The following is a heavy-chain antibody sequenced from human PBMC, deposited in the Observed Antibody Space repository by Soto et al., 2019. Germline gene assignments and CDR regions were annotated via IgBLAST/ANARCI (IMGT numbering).Heavy chain of an antibody. V-gene: IGHV3-7*01. CDR1: GFTFSNYW. Sequence: EVQLVESGGGLVQPGGSLRLSCAASGFTFSNYWMSWVRQAPGKGLEWVANIKQDGTENNYVDSVRGRFTISRDNATNSLDLQMNSLTAEDTAVYYCAGVAIWCQGTLVSVSS. CDR2: IKQDGTEN. J-gene: IGHJ4*02. D-gene: IGHD5-12*01. CDR3: AGVAI.